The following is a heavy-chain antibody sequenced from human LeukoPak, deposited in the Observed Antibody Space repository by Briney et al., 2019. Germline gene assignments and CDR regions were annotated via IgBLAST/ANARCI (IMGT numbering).Heavy chain of an antibody. D-gene: IGHD2-2*01. Sequence: ASVKVSCKTSGYTFTSYDINWARQAPGQGLEWLGWMNPNNGRTGYAQTFQGRVSMTRDTSISTAYMELRSLRSEDTAVYYCARNLAMTGDFDYWGQGTLVTVSS. CDR1: GYTFTSYD. V-gene: IGHV1-8*01. CDR3: ARNLAMTGDFDY. J-gene: IGHJ4*02. CDR2: MNPNNGRT.